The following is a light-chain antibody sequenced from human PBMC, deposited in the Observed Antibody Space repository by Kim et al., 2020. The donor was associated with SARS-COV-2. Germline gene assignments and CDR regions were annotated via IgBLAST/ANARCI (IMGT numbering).Light chain of an antibody. J-gene: IGLJ3*02. Sequence: GQSVTISFTATSSDVGAYEFVSWYQQHPGEAPKLIIYDVTKRPPGVPDRLSGSKSGNTASLTISGLQAEDEADYYCCSYAGTYTWVFGGGTQLTVL. CDR1: SSDVGAYEF. V-gene: IGLV2-11*01. CDR2: DVT. CDR3: CSYAGTYTWV.